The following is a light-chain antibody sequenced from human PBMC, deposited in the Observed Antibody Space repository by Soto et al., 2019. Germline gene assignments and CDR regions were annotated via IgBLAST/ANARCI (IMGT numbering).Light chain of an antibody. Sequence: EIVLTQSPGTLSLSPGERATLSCRASQSVSSSYLAWYQQKPGQAPRLLIYGASSRATVIPDRFSGSGSGTDFTFIISRLEPEDFAVYYCQQYGSSPLTFGGGTKVEIK. CDR3: QQYGSSPLT. CDR1: QSVSSSY. J-gene: IGKJ4*01. V-gene: IGKV3-20*01. CDR2: GAS.